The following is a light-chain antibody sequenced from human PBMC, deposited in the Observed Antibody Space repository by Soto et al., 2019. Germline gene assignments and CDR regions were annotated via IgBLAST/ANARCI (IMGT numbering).Light chain of an antibody. Sequence: EIVMTQSRATLSVSPGERATLSCRASQSVSSNLAWYQQKPGQAPRLLIYGASTRATGIPARFSGSGSGTEFTLTISSLQSEDFAVYYCQQYSNWPPITFGQGTRLEIK. V-gene: IGKV3-15*01. CDR2: GAS. J-gene: IGKJ5*01. CDR1: QSVSSN. CDR3: QQYSNWPPIT.